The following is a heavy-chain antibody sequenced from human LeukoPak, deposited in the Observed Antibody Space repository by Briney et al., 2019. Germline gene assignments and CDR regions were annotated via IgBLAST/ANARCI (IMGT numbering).Heavy chain of an antibody. CDR3: ASFASYSSRLQQ. CDR1: GNPFTSYW. V-gene: IGHV5-51*01. Sequence: GESLKISCKDSGNPFTSYWIGWVRQLPGKGLEGMGIIYLDDSDTTYSPSFQGQVTISADKSITTAYLQWSSLKAADTAMYYCASFASYSSRLQQWGQGTLVSVSS. CDR2: IYLDDSDT. D-gene: IGHD6-13*01. J-gene: IGHJ1*01.